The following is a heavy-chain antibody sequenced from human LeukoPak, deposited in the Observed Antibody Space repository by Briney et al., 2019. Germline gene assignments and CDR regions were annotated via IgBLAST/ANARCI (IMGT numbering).Heavy chain of an antibody. D-gene: IGHD3-10*01. Sequence: SETLSLTCTVSGGSISSYYWSWIRRPPGKGLEWIGYIYYSGSTNYNPSLKSRVTISVDTSKNQFSLKLSSVTAADTAVYYCARDRRYYEIWGQGTMVTVSS. CDR3: ARDRRYYEI. CDR2: IYYSGST. J-gene: IGHJ3*02. V-gene: IGHV4-59*01. CDR1: GGSISSYY.